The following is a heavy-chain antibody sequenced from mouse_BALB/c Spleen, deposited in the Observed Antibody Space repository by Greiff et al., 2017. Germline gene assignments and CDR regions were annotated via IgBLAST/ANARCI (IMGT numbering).Heavy chain of an antibody. CDR1: GYSFTSYW. V-gene: IGHV1-5*01. CDR2: IYPGNSDT. CDR3: TTVVEGWYFDV. D-gene: IGHD1-1*01. J-gene: IGHJ1*01. Sequence: EVQLQQSGTVLARPGASVKMSCKASGYSFTSYWMHWVKQRSGQGLEWIGAIYPGNSDTSYNQKFKGKAKLTAVTSASTAYMELSSLTNEDSAVYYCTTVVEGWYFDVWGAGTTVTVSS.